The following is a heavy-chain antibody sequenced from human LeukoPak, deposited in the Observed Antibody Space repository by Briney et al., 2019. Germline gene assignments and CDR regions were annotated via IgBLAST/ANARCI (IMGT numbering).Heavy chain of an antibody. CDR2: ISDSGGIT. V-gene: IGHV3-23*01. D-gene: IGHD3-3*01. CDR1: GFTFSTFS. CDR3: AKDKERITIFGVGMDV. J-gene: IGHJ6*03. Sequence: GGSLRLSCAASGFTFSTFSMSWVRQASGKGLEWVSTISDSGGITDYADSVKGRFTISRDNSKNTLYLQMNSLRAEDTAVYYCAKDKERITIFGVGMDVWGKGTTVTVSS.